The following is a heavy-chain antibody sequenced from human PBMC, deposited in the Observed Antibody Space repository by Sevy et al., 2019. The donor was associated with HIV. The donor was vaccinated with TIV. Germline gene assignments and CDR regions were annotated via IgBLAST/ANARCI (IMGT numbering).Heavy chain of an antibody. D-gene: IGHD3-22*01. J-gene: IGHJ4*02. CDR2: ISPYNGNT. V-gene: IGHV1-18*01. CDR1: GYTFITYG. CDR3: ARDWVSGDVLSGYYPYFDY. Sequence: ASVKVSCKASGYTFITYGISSVRQAPGQGLEWMGWISPYNGNTKSVQSLQGRVTMTTDTSTSTAYMELRSLRTDDTAVYYCARDWVSGDVLSGYYPYFDYWGQGTLVTVSS.